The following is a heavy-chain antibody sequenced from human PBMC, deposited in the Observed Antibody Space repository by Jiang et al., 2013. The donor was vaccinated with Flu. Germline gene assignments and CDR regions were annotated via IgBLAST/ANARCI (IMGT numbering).Heavy chain of an antibody. J-gene: IGHJ4*02. CDR1: GYTFTSYD. D-gene: IGHD1-26*01. Sequence: SGAEVKKPGASVKVSCKASGYTFTSYDINWVRQATGQGLEWMGWMNPNGGNTGYAQKFQGRVTMTRNTSISTAYMELSSLRSEDTAVYYCARGFRRVGATRSFRSLNFDYWGQGTLVTVSS. V-gene: IGHV1-8*01. CDR3: ARGFRRVGATRSFRSLNFDY. CDR2: MNPNGGNT.